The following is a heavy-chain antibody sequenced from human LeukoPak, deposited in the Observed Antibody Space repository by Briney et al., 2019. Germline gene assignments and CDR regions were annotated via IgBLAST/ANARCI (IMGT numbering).Heavy chain of an antibody. V-gene: IGHV3-30*02. D-gene: IGHD6-6*01. CDR1: GFTFSNYG. J-gene: IGHJ6*03. CDR2: IPYDGSNK. Sequence: PGGSLRLSCAAPGFTFSNYGMHWVRQAPGKGLEWVAFIPYDGSNKYYADSVKGRFTISRDNSKDTLYLQMNSLRAEDTAVYYCAKGRGGSSSNYYYYMDVWGKGTTVTVSS. CDR3: AKGRGGSSSNYYYYMDV.